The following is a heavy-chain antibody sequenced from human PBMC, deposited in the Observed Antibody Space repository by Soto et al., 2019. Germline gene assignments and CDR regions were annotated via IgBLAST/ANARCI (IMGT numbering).Heavy chain of an antibody. CDR2: ISSTTNYI. J-gene: IGHJ4*02. Sequence: EVQLVESGGGLVKPGGSLRLSCAASGFTFTRYSMNWVRQAPGKGLEWVSSISSTTNYISYADSMKGRFTVSRDNAKNSVYLEMNSMIAEDTAVYYCARESEDLPSNFDSWGQGTLVTVAS. CDR1: GFTFTRYS. V-gene: IGHV3-21*01. CDR3: ARESEDLPSNFDS.